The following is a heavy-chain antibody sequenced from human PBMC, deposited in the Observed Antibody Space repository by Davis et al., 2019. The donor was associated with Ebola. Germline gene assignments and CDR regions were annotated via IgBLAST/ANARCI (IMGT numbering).Heavy chain of an antibody. CDR3: VKDSSNIWFDI. J-gene: IGHJ3*02. V-gene: IGHV3-23*01. Sequence: GESLKISCAASGFTFSNAWMNWVRQAPGKGLEWVSTFGTGGDTYYADSVKGRFAISRDNSRGTLYLQMNSLRVEDSAIYYCVKDSSNIWFDIWGQGTLVTVSS. D-gene: IGHD2/OR15-2a*01. CDR1: GFTFSNAW. CDR2: FGTGGDT.